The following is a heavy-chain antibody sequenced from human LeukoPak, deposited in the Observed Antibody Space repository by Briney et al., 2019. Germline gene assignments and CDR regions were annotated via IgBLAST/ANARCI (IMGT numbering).Heavy chain of an antibody. CDR1: GFTFRSYA. Sequence: GGSLRLSCAASGFTFRSYAMSWVRQAPGKGLEWVSAISGSGGSTYYADSVKGRFTISRDNSKNTLFLQMNSLRAEDTAVYYCARVRIAVAVGFFDYWGQGTLVTVSS. J-gene: IGHJ4*02. D-gene: IGHD6-19*01. CDR3: ARVRIAVAVGFFDY. V-gene: IGHV3-23*01. CDR2: ISGSGGST.